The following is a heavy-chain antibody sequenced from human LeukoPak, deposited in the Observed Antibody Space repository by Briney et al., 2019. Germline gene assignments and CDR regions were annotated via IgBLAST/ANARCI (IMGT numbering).Heavy chain of an antibody. J-gene: IGHJ6*02. D-gene: IGHD6-13*01. CDR3: ARHGRGQQLELIYYYGMDV. CDR2: IYYSGST. CDR1: GGSISSYY. Sequence: SETLSLTCTVSGGSISSYYWSWIRQPPGKGLEWIGYIYYSGSTNYNPSLKSRVTISVDTSKNQFSLKLSSVTAADTAVYYCARHGRGQQLELIYYYGMDVWGQGTTVTVSS. V-gene: IGHV4-59*08.